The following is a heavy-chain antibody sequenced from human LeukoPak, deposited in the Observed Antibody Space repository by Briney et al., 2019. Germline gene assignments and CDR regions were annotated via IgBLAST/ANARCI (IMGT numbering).Heavy chain of an antibody. CDR3: AKGMATSSYYYYCMDV. Sequence: GGSLRLSCAASGFTFSSYGMHWVRQAPGKGLEWVAVILSDGSKEFYTDSVKGRFTISRDNSKNTLYLQMNSLRAEDTAVYYCAKGMATSSYYYYCMDVWGKGTTVTVSS. V-gene: IGHV3-33*06. CDR1: GFTFSSYG. D-gene: IGHD5-24*01. J-gene: IGHJ6*03. CDR2: ILSDGSKE.